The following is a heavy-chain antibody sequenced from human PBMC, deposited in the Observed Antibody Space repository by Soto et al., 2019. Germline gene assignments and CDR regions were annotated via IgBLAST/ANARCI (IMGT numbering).Heavy chain of an antibody. V-gene: IGHV3-30-3*01. D-gene: IGHD3-22*01. CDR3: ARDSLLFSTMIVVVILPPLDY. J-gene: IGHJ4*02. CDR1: GFTFSSYA. Sequence: GGSLRLSCAASGFTFSSYAMHWVRQAPGKGLEWVAVISYDGSNKYYADSVKGRFTISRDNSKNTLYLQMNSLRAEDTAVYYCARDSLLFSTMIVVVILPPLDYWGKGTLVTVP. CDR2: ISYDGSNK.